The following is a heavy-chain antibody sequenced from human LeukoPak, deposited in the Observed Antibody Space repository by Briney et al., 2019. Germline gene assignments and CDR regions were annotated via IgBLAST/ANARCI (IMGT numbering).Heavy chain of an antibody. J-gene: IGHJ6*03. CDR1: GGSISSSSYY. Sequence: SETLSLTCTVSGGSISSSSYYWGWIRQPPGKGLEWIGSIYYSGSTYYNPSLKSRVTISVDTSKNQFSLKLNSVTAADTAVYYCARARYYYYNYMDVWGKGTTVTVSS. V-gene: IGHV4-39*07. CDR3: ARARYYYYNYMDV. CDR2: IYYSGST.